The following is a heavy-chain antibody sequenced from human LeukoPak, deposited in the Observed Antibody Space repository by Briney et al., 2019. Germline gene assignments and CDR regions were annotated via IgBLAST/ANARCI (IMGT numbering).Heavy chain of an antibody. CDR2: IYTSGST. D-gene: IGHD2-2*01. CDR1: GVSISDVY. J-gene: IGHJ6*03. CDR3: ASSGVGYCSSTSCYSRHYYYYYMDV. Sequence: KASETLSLTCTVSGVSISDVYWSWIRQPPGKGLEWIGYIYTSGSTNYNPSLKSRVTISVDTSKNQFSLKLSSVTAADTAVYYCASSGVGYCSSTSCYSRHYYYYYMDVWGKGTTVTVSS. V-gene: IGHV4-4*09.